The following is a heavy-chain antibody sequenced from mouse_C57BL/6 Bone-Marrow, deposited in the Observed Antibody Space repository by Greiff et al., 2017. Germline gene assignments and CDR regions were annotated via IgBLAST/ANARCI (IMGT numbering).Heavy chain of an antibody. CDR2: IDPSDSYT. J-gene: IGHJ4*01. Sequence: VQLQQPGAELVKPGASVKLSCKASGYTFTSYWMHWVKQRPGRGLEWIGEIDPSDSYTNYNQKFKGKATLTVDTSSSTAYMQLSSLTSEDSAVYYCAIWYPMDYWGQGTSVTVSS. CDR3: AIWYPMDY. CDR1: GYTFTSYW. D-gene: IGHD1-1*02. V-gene: IGHV1-69*02.